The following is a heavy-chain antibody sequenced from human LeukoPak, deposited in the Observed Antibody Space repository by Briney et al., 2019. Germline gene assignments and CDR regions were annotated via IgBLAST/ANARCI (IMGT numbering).Heavy chain of an antibody. Sequence: SCKASGYTFTSYYMHWVRQAPGKGREWVAVIWYDGSNKHYADSVKGRFTISRDNSKNTLYLQMNSLRAEDTAVYYCARIKDIVVGGHGAFDIWGQGTMVTVSS. V-gene: IGHV3-33*01. CDR2: IWYDGSNK. CDR1: GYTFTSYY. J-gene: IGHJ3*02. CDR3: ARIKDIVVGGHGAFDI. D-gene: IGHD2-15*01.